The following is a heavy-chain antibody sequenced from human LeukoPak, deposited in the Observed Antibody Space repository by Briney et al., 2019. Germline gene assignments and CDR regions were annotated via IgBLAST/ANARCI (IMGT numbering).Heavy chain of an antibody. D-gene: IGHD6-13*01. Sequence: GGSLRLSCAASGFTFSSYAMSWVRQAPGKGLEWVSAISGSGGSTYYADSVKGRFTISRDNSKNTLYLQMNSLRAENTAVYYCAKARGYSSSWYRGGYYFDYWGQGTLVTVSS. CDR1: GFTFSSYA. CDR2: ISGSGGST. CDR3: AKARGYSSSWYRGGYYFDY. V-gene: IGHV3-23*01. J-gene: IGHJ4*02.